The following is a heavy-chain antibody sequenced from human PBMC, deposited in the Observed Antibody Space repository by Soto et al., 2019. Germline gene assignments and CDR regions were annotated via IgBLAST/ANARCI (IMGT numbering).Heavy chain of an antibody. V-gene: IGHV4-34*01. D-gene: IGHD3-16*02. CDR3: ARRSGYDYIWGSYRLLGYFDL. CDR2: INHSGST. CDR1: GGSFSGYY. Sequence: QVQLQQWGAGLLKPSETLSLTCAVYGGSFSGYYWSWIRQPPGKGLEWIGEINHSGSTNYNPSLKSRVTLSVDTSKNQFSLKLSSVTAADTAVYYCARRSGYDYIWGSYRLLGYFDLWGRGTLVTVSS. J-gene: IGHJ2*01.